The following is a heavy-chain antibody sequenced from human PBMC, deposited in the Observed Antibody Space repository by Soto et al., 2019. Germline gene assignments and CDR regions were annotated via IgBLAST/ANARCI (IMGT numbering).Heavy chain of an antibody. J-gene: IGHJ6*04. V-gene: IGHV4-34*01. Sequence: PSETLSLTCAVYGGSFSGYYWSRIRQPPGKGLEGIGEINHSGSTNYNPSLKIRVTISVDTSKNQFSLKLSSVTAADTAVYYCARGLRPELELRYYYYYGMDVWGKGTTVTV. CDR2: INHSGST. D-gene: IGHD1-7*01. CDR3: ARGLRPELELRYYYYYGMDV. CDR1: GGSFSGYY.